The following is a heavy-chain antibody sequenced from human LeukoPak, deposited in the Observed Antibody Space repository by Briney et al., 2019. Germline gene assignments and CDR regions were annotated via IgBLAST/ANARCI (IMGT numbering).Heavy chain of an antibody. V-gene: IGHV7-4-1*02. CDR2: INTNTGNP. Sequence: ASVKVSCKASGYTFTSYYMHWVRQAPGQGLEWMGWINTNTGNPTYAQGFTGRFVFSLDTSVSTAYLQISSLKAEDTAVYYCARDKYCSRTSCYFTGMDVWGQGTTVTVSS. D-gene: IGHD2-2*01. J-gene: IGHJ6*02. CDR3: ARDKYCSRTSCYFTGMDV. CDR1: GYTFTSYY.